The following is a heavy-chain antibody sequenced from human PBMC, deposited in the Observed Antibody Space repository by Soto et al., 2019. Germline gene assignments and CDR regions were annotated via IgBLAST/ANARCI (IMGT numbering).Heavy chain of an antibody. Sequence: ASVKVSCRVSGYTFASYAISSMRQAPGQGLEWMGWISAYNGNTNYAQKLEGRVTMTTDTSTSTAYMELRSLRSDDTAVYYCARDPPPPDYWGQGTLVTVSS. V-gene: IGHV1-18*01. CDR3: ARDPPPPDY. CDR2: ISAYNGNT. J-gene: IGHJ4*02. CDR1: GYTFASYA.